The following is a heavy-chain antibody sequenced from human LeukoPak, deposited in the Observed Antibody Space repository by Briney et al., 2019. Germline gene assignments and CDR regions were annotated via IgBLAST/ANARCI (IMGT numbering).Heavy chain of an antibody. CDR2: INPNSGGT. Sequence: GASVKVSCKASGYTFTGYYMHWVRQAPGQGLEWVGWINPNSGGTNYAQKFQGRVTMTRDTSISTAYMELSRLRSDDTAVYYCASANIVGAEHAFDIWGQGTMVTVSS. CDR3: ASANIVGAEHAFDI. J-gene: IGHJ3*02. CDR1: GYTFTGYY. V-gene: IGHV1-2*02. D-gene: IGHD1-26*01.